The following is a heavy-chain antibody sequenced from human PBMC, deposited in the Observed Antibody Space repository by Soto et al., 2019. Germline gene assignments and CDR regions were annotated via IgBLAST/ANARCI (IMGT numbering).Heavy chain of an antibody. V-gene: IGHV3-21*01. J-gene: IGHJ5*01. CDR3: ARDPSEGRVGNWFES. D-gene: IGHD2-2*01. CDR2: ISMTTSYV. CDR1: GFTFSRYG. Sequence: EVQLVESGGGLVKPGGSLRLSCAASGFTFSRYGMSWVRQAPGKGLEWVSSISMTTSYVYYADSVKGRFSISRDNAKKILYLEMYALRTEDTAVYYWARDPSEGRVGNWFESWGQGTLVTVSS.